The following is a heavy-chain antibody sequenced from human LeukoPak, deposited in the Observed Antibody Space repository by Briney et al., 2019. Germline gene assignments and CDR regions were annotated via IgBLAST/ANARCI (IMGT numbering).Heavy chain of an antibody. CDR3: ARPKKRGYYGMDV. CDR1: GGSFSGYY. CDR2: INHSGST. D-gene: IGHD3-10*01. J-gene: IGHJ6*02. V-gene: IGHV4-34*01. Sequence: SETLSLTCAVYGGSFSGYYWSWIRQPPGKGLEWIGEINHSGSTNYNPSLKSRVTISVDTSKNQFSLKLSSVTAADTAVYYCARPKKRGYYGMDVWGQGTTVTVSS.